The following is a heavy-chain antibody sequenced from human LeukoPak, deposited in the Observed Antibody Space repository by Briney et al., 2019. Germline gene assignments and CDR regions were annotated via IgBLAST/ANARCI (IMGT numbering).Heavy chain of an antibody. D-gene: IGHD5-18*01. Sequence: TLSLTCTVSGGSISSGGYYWSWIRQHPGKGLEWIGYIYYSGSTYYNPSLKSRVTISVDTSKNLFSLKLSSVTAADTAVYYCARAGYSYGRFDYWGQGTLVTVSS. J-gene: IGHJ4*02. V-gene: IGHV4-31*03. CDR1: GGSISSGGYY. CDR3: ARAGYSYGRFDY. CDR2: IYYSGST.